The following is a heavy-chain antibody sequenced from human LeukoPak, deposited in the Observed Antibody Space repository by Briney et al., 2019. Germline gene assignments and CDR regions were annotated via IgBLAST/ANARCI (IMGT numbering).Heavy chain of an antibody. V-gene: IGHV1-2*02. D-gene: IGHD1-1*01. CDR1: GYTFTGYY. Sequence: ASVKVSCKASGYTFTGYYTHWVRQAPGQGLEWMGWINPNNGGTNYAQKFQGRVTVTRDTSITTAYMEMSRLRSDDTAVYYCAIVPVLLQAVDLWGQGTLVTVSS. CDR3: AIVPVLLQAVDL. CDR2: INPNNGGT. J-gene: IGHJ5*02.